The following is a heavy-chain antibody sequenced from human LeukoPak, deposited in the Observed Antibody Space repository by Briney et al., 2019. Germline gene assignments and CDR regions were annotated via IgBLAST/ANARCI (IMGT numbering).Heavy chain of an antibody. V-gene: IGHV1-2*02. D-gene: IGHD3-22*01. Sequence: GASVKVSCKASGYTFTGYCMHWVRQAPGQGLEWMGWINPNSGGTNYAQKFQGRVTMTRDTSISTAYMELSRLRSDDTAVYYCAREDYDSSGYYYWCYWGQGTLLTVSS. CDR2: INPNSGGT. CDR1: GYTFTGYC. CDR3: AREDYDSSGYYYWCY. J-gene: IGHJ4*02.